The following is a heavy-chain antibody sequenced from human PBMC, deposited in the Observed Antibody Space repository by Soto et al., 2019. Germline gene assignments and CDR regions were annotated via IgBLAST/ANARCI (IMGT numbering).Heavy chain of an antibody. J-gene: IGHJ5*02. CDR2: IIPIFGTA. Sequence: QVQLVQSGAEVKKPGSSVKVSCKASGGTFSSYAISWVRQAPGQGLEWMGGIIPIFGTANYAQKFQGRVTITADESTSTAYMELRRLRSADTAVYYCARESRGAFYGSVPFDPWGQGPLVTVSS. CDR1: GGTFSSYA. V-gene: IGHV1-69*01. CDR3: ARESRGAFYGSVPFDP. D-gene: IGHD3-10*01.